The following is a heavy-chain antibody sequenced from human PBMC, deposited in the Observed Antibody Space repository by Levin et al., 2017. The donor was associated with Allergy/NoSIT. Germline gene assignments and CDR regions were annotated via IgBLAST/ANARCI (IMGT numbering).Heavy chain of an antibody. Sequence: LSLTCVASGITFSNAWLSWSRQAPGKGLEWVGRIKNKTDGGTVEYAAPVKGRFTISRDDSKNTLYLQMNSLQTEDTAVYFCTTYSSSWYYFDYWGQGTLVTVSS. J-gene: IGHJ4*02. CDR2: IKNKTDGGTV. D-gene: IGHD6-13*01. CDR1: GITFSNAW. V-gene: IGHV3-15*01. CDR3: TTYSSSWYYFDY.